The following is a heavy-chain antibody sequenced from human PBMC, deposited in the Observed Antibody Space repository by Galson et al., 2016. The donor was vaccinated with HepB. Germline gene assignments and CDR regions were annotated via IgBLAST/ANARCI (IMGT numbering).Heavy chain of an antibody. D-gene: IGHD3-22*01. V-gene: IGHV2-5*02. CDR2: IYSDDNS. Sequence: PALVKPTQTLTLTCTFSGFSLTTSGVGVGWIRQPPGKALEWLALIYSDDNSHYNPSLHSRLTITRDTSKTEVFLTMTNMDPVDTATYYCAHSSGWLIDYWGQGTLVTVSS. CDR1: GFSLTTSGVG. CDR3: AHSSGWLIDY. J-gene: IGHJ4*02.